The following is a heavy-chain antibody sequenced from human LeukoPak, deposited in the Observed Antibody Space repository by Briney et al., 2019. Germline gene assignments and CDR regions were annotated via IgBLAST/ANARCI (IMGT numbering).Heavy chain of an antibody. CDR2: ISSSGSTI. CDR3: ARAHSSHGDY. Sequence: RGSLRLSCAASGFTFSDYYMSWIRRAPGKGLEWVSYISSSGSTIYYADSGKGRLTTSRDNAKNSLYLQMNSLRAEETAVYYSARAHSSHGDYWGERTLVTVSS. D-gene: IGHD2-2*01. J-gene: IGHJ4*02. CDR1: GFTFSDYY. V-gene: IGHV3-11*01.